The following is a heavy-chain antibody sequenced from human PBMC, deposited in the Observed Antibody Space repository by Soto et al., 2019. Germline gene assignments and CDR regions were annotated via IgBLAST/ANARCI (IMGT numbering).Heavy chain of an antibody. D-gene: IGHD3-10*01. V-gene: IGHV3-21*01. CDR3: ARDSLVRGVIISSFRKNWFDP. CDR2: ISSSSSYI. CDR1: GFTFSSYS. J-gene: IGHJ5*02. Sequence: GGSLRLSCAASGFTFSSYSMNWVRQAPGKGLEWVSSISSSSSYIYYADSVKGRFTISRDNAKNSLYLQMNSLRAEDTAVYYCARDSLVRGVIISSFRKNWFDPWGQGTLVTVSS.